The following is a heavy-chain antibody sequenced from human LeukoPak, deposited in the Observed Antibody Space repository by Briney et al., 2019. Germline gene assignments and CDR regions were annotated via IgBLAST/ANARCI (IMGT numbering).Heavy chain of an antibody. CDR2: INTNTRNP. CDR1: GYIFSLYA. Sequence: GASVKLSCKPSGYIFSLYAMAWVRQAPGQGLEWVGWINTNTRNPTSAQDFTGRFVLSLDTSVNTAYLHISNLKPEDTAVYYCVSVAVAGNFFDNWGQGTLVTVSS. V-gene: IGHV7-4-1*02. CDR3: VSVAVAGNFFDN. D-gene: IGHD6-19*01. J-gene: IGHJ4*02.